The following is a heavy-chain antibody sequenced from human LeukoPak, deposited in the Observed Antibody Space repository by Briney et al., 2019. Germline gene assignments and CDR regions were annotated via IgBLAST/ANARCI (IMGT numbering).Heavy chain of an antibody. V-gene: IGHV1-69*06. D-gene: IGHD3-22*01. CDR3: ASSHYYDSSGYPDDY. CDR1: GGTFSSYA. Sequence: SVKVSCKASGGTFSSYAISWVRQAPEQGLEWMGGIIPIFGTANYAQKFQGRVTITADKSTSTAYMELSSLRSEDTAVYYCASSHYYDSSGYPDDYWGQGTLVTVSS. CDR2: IIPIFGTA. J-gene: IGHJ4*02.